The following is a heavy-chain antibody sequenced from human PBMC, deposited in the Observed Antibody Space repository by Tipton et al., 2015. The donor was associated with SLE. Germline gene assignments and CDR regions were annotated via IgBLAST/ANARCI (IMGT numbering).Heavy chain of an antibody. V-gene: IGHV4-34*01. CDR2: INHSGST. J-gene: IGHJ4*02. CDR3: ARGIKGPFDY. CDR1: GGSISSYY. Sequence: TLSLTCTVSGGSISSYYWSWIRQPPGKGLEWIGEINHSGSTNYNPSLKSRVTISVDTSKNQFSLKLSSVTAADTAVYYCARGIKGPFDYWGQGTLVTVSS.